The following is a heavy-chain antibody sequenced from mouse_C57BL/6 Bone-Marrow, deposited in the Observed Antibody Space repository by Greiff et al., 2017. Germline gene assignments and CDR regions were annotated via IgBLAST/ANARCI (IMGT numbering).Heavy chain of an antibody. CDR3: ARGYYSNYGLFAY. D-gene: IGHD2-5*01. J-gene: IGHJ3*01. V-gene: IGHV1-50*01. CDR2: IDPSDSYT. Sequence: VQLQQPGAELVKPGASVKLSCKASGYTFTSYWMQWVKQRPGQGLEWIGEIDPSDSYTNYNQKFKGKATLTVDTSSSTAYMQLSSLTSEDSAVYYCARGYYSNYGLFAYWGQGTLVTVSA. CDR1: GYTFTSYW.